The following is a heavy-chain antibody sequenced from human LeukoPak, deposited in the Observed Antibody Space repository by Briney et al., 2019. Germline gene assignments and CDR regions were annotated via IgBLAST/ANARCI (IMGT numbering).Heavy chain of an antibody. CDR1: GYTFTSYD. D-gene: IGHD2-15*01. V-gene: IGHV1-8*01. Sequence: ASVKVSCKASGYTFTSYDINWVRQATGQGLEWMGWMNPNSGNTGYAQKFQGRVTMTRNTSISTAYMELSRLRSDDTAVYYCARVKCSGGSCYQGHYYYGMDVWGQGTTVTVSS. CDR2: MNPNSGNT. CDR3: ARVKCSGGSCYQGHYYYGMDV. J-gene: IGHJ6*02.